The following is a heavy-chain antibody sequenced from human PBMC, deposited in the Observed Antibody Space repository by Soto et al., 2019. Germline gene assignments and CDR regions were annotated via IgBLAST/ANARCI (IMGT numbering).Heavy chain of an antibody. J-gene: IGHJ4*02. CDR2: IYPGDSDT. V-gene: IGHV5-51*01. Sequence: GESLKISCKGSGYSFTSYWIGWVRQMPGKGLEWMGIIYPGDSDTRYSPSFQGQVTISAGKSISTAYLQWSSLKASDTAMYYCARPYYDSSGYYSYYFDYWGQGTLVTVSS. D-gene: IGHD3-22*01. CDR1: GYSFTSYW. CDR3: ARPYYDSSGYYSYYFDY.